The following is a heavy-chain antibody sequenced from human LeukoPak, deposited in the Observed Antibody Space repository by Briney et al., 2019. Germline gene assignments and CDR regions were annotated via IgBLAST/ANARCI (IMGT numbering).Heavy chain of an antibody. CDR2: IYYSGST. Sequence: SETLSLTCTVSGGSISSYYWSWIRQPPGKGLEWIGYIYYSGSTNYNPSLKSRVTISVDTSKNQFSLKLGSVTAADTAVYYCARDYRDYYYYGMDVWGQGTTVTVSS. J-gene: IGHJ6*02. CDR3: ARDYRDYYYYGMDV. CDR1: GGSISSYY. V-gene: IGHV4-59*12.